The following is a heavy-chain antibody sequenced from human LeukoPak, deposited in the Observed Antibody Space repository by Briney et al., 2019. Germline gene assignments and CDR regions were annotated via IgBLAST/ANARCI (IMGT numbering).Heavy chain of an antibody. D-gene: IGHD3-22*01. CDR2: VSAYNGNT. J-gene: IGHJ5*02. Sequence: ASVKVSCKASGYTFTSYGISWVRQAPGQGLEWMGWVSAYNGNTNYAQRFQGRVTMTTDTSTTTAYMELRSLRSDDTAVYYCARVDLAWSDTSGYYRDWFDPWGQGTQVTVSS. V-gene: IGHV1-18*01. CDR3: ARVDLAWSDTSGYYRDWFDP. CDR1: GYTFTSYG.